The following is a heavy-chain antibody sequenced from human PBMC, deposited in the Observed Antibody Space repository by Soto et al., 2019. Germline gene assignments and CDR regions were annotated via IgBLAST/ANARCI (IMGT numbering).Heavy chain of an antibody. CDR2: MTPNSGNT. V-gene: IGHV1-8*01. D-gene: IGHD6-13*01. Sequence: QVQLVQSGAEVKKPGASVKDSCKASGYTFTSYDINWVQQATGQGLEWMGWMTPNSGNTGYAQKFQGRVTMTRNTSISTAYMELRSLRSEDTAVYYGARRGYSSSVYYYYDYGMDVWGQGTKVTVSS. J-gene: IGHJ6*02. CDR1: GYTFTSYD. CDR3: ARRGYSSSVYYYYDYGMDV.